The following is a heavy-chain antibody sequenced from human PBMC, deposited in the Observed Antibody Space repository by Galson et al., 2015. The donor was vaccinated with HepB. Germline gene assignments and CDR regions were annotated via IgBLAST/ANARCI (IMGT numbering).Heavy chain of an antibody. Sequence: SVKVSCKGSGYTFTSYYMHWVRQAPGQGLEWMGRINPNSGGTNYAQKFQGRVTMTRDTSISTAYMELSRLTSDDTAVYYCARGGARGYSGYDWLDYWGQGTLVTVSS. CDR3: ARGGARGYSGYDWLDY. J-gene: IGHJ4*02. CDR1: GYTFTSYY. V-gene: IGHV1-2*06. CDR2: INPNSGGT. D-gene: IGHD5-12*01.